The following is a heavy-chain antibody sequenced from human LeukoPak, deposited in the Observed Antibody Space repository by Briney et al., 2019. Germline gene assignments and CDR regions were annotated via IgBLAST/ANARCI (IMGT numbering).Heavy chain of an antibody. CDR1: GYTFTGYY. V-gene: IGHV1-2*02. CDR2: INPNSGGT. D-gene: IGHD6-13*01. J-gene: IGHJ4*02. CDR3: ARGIAAAGTTSHTY. Sequence: ASVKVSCKASGYTFTGYYMHWVRQAPGQGLERMGWINPNSGGTNYAQKFQGRVTMTRDTSISTAYMELSRLRSDDTAVYYCARGIAAAGTTSHTYWGQGTLVTVSS.